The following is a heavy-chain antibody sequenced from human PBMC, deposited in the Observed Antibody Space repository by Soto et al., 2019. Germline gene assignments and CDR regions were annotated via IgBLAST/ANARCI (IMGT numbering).Heavy chain of an antibody. D-gene: IGHD3-22*01. CDR3: ARDFYYDSSGYWFDP. Sequence: GGSLRLSCAASGFTFSSYAMSWVRQAPGKGLEWVSAISGSGGSTYYADSVKGRFTISRDNAKNSLYLQMNSLRAEDTAVYYCARDFYYDSSGYWFDPWGQGTLVTVSS. J-gene: IGHJ5*02. V-gene: IGHV3-23*01. CDR1: GFTFSSYA. CDR2: ISGSGGST.